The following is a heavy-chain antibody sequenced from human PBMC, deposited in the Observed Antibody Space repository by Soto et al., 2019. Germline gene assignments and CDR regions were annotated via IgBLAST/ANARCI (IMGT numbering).Heavy chain of an antibody. Sequence: GGSLRLSCAASGFTFSSYSMNWVRQAPGKGLEWVSSISSSSSYIYYADSVKGRFTISRDNAKNSLYLQMNSLRAEDTAVYYCARDLGGYGDEEYYYYGMDVWGQGTTVTVSS. J-gene: IGHJ6*02. CDR2: ISSSSSYI. V-gene: IGHV3-21*01. D-gene: IGHD4-17*01. CDR3: ARDLGGYGDEEYYYYGMDV. CDR1: GFTFSSYS.